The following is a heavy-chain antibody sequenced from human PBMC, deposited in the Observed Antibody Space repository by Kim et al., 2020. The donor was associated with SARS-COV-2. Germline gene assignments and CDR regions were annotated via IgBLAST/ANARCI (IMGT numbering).Heavy chain of an antibody. CDR2: ISYDGSNK. CDR3: AKRNSSGWYGYYYYGMDV. V-gene: IGHV3-30*18. Sequence: GGSLRLSCAASGFTFSSYGMHWVRQAPGKGLEWVAVISYDGSNKYYADSVKGRFTISRDNSKNTLYLQMNSLRAEDTAVYYCAKRNSSGWYGYYYYGMDVWGQGTTVTVSS. CDR1: GFTFSSYG. J-gene: IGHJ6*02. D-gene: IGHD6-19*01.